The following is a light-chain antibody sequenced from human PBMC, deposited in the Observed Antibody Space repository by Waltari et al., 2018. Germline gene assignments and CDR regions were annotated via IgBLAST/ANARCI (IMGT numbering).Light chain of an antibody. V-gene: IGKV3-11*01. CDR1: QCVSTF. J-gene: IGKJ4*01. CDR2: HAS. Sequence: EVVLTQSPATLSLSPGERATLSCRASQCVSTFLAWYQQKPDQAPRLLIYHASNRAPGIPARFSGSGSGTDFTLTISTVEPEDFAVYYCQQRANWPPLTFGGGTKVEIK. CDR3: QQRANWPPLT.